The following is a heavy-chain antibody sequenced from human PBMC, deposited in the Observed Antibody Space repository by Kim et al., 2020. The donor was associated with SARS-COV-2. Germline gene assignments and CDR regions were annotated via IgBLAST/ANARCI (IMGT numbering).Heavy chain of an antibody. D-gene: IGHD6-13*01. Sequence: STLSTPAIKGRVTISVDTAKNPFSLKLSSVTAADTAVYYCARDIAYAFDIWGQGTMVTVSS. J-gene: IGHJ3*02. V-gene: IGHV4-39*07. CDR2: ST. CDR3: ARDIAYAFDI.